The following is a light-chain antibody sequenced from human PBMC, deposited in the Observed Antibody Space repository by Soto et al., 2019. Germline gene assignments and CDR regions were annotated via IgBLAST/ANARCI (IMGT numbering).Light chain of an antibody. Sequence: DMLVTQSPATLSVSPGERVTLSCRTSQDVSSKLAWYQQKAGQAPGLLIYDASTWATGTPARFSGSGSGTEFTLAVSSLQSEDYAVYFCQQYIRWPLTFGGGTKVDIK. J-gene: IGKJ4*01. CDR1: QDVSSK. CDR3: QQYIRWPLT. CDR2: DAS. V-gene: IGKV3D-15*01.